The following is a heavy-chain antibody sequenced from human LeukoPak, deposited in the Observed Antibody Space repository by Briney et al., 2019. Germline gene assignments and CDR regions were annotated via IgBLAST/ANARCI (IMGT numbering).Heavy chain of an antibody. V-gene: IGHV3-48*03. CDR3: AREGRDSSGYYYSFDY. D-gene: IGHD3-22*01. J-gene: IGHJ4*02. Sequence: GRPQRISCASSGFTFSSYEINWFRQAPGKALAWVSYISSNGSTIYYAESVKGRFTISRDNAKNSLYLQMNSLRAEDTAVYYCAREGRDSSGYYYSFDYWGQGTLVTVSS. CDR1: GFTFSSYE. CDR2: ISSNGSTI.